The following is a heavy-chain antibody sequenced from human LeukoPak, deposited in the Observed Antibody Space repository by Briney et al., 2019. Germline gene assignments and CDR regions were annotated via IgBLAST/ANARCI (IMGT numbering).Heavy chain of an antibody. Sequence: PSETLSLTCTVSGGSISSSSYYWGWIRQPPGKGLEWIGSIYYSGSTYYNPSLKSRVTISVDTSKNQFSLELSSVTAADTAEYYCARFYFFGYYTFETVDYWGQGTLVTVSS. CDR3: ARFYFFGYYTFETVDY. CDR1: GGSISSSSYY. V-gene: IGHV4-39*07. D-gene: IGHD3-3*01. CDR2: IYYSGST. J-gene: IGHJ4*02.